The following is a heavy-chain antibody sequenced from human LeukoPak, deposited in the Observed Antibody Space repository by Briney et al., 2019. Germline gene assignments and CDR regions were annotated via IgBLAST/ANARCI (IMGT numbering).Heavy chain of an antibody. J-gene: IGHJ4*02. V-gene: IGHV3-48*03. CDR2: ISSSGSTI. CDR1: GFTFSSYE. Sequence: GGSLTLSCAASGFTFSSYEMNWVGQAPGKGLAWVSYISSSGSTIYYADSVKGRFTISRDNAKNSLYLQMNSLRAEDTAVYYCVTVAGATKGHYFDYWGQGTLVTVSS. CDR3: VTVAGATKGHYFDY. D-gene: IGHD1-26*01.